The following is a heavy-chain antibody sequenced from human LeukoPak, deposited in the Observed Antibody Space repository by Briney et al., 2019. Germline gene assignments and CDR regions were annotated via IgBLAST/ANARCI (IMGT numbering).Heavy chain of an antibody. CDR3: ARDGGATLVRGVITFDY. CDR2: ISSSSSTI. CDR1: GFTFSSYA. V-gene: IGHV3-48*03. Sequence: PGGPLRLSCAASGFTFSSYAMTWVRQAPGKGLEWVSYISSSSSTIHYADSVKGRFTISRDNTKNSLYLQMNSLRAEDTAVYYCARDGGATLVRGVITFDYWGQGTLVTVSS. J-gene: IGHJ4*02. D-gene: IGHD3-10*01.